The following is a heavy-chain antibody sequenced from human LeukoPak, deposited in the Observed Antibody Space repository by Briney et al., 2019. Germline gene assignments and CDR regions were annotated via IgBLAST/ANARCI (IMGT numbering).Heavy chain of an antibody. V-gene: IGHV5-51*01. J-gene: IGHJ4*02. CDR1: GSSFTSYW. D-gene: IGHD1-26*01. Sequence: GESLKISCKGSGSSFTSYWIGWVRQMPGKGLQWMGIIYPGDSDTRYSPSFQGQVTISADKSISTAYLQWSGLKASDTAMYYCARHVVGATTRNFDYWGQGTLVTVSS. CDR3: ARHVVGATTRNFDY. CDR2: IYPGDSDT.